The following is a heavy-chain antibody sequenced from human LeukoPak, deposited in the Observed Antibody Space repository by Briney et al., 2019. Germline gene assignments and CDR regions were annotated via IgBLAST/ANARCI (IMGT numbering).Heavy chain of an antibody. CDR2: INPNSCGT. J-gene: IGHJ4*02. CDR1: GYTFTGYY. D-gene: IGHD6-19*01. Sequence: GASVKVSCKASGYTFTGYYLHWVRQAPGQGLEWMGWINPNSCGTNYAQKSQGRVTITRDTSISTAYMELSRLRSDDTAVYYCARDSRDSSGWYFGFDYWGQGALVTVSS. V-gene: IGHV1-2*02. CDR3: ARDSRDSSGWYFGFDY.